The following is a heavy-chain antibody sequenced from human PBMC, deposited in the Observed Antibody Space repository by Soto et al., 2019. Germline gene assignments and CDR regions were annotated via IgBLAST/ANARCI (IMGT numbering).Heavy chain of an antibody. D-gene: IGHD2-21*01. CDR3: ARRAVVAVTGSLDNWLDP. J-gene: IGHJ5*02. Sequence: TSETLSLTCTVSCGSISSYYWSWIRQTPGKGLEWIGYVYNSGSTNYNPSLKSRVTISVDTSKNQFSLKVNSVTAADTAVYYCARRAVVAVTGSLDNWLDPWGQGILVTVS. V-gene: IGHV4-59*01. CDR1: CGSISSYY. CDR2: VYNSGST.